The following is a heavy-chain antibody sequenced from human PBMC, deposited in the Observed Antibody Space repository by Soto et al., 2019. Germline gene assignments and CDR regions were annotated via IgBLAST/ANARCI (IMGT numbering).Heavy chain of an antibody. Sequence: GGSLRLSCAASGFTVSSNYMSWVRQAPGKGLEWVSVIYSDGSTYYADSVNGRFTISRHNFKNTLYLQMNSLRAEDTAVYYCAREELNCSGGSCYPTGWDYWGQGTLVTVSS. V-gene: IGHV3-53*04. CDR3: AREELNCSGGSCYPTGWDY. D-gene: IGHD2-15*01. CDR2: IYSDGST. J-gene: IGHJ4*02. CDR1: GFTVSSNY.